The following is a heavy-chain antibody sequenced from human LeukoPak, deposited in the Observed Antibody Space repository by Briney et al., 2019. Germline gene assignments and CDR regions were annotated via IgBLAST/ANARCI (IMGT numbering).Heavy chain of an antibody. J-gene: IGHJ3*02. D-gene: IGHD1-26*01. Sequence: PGGSLRLSCAASGFTFDDYGMHWVRQAPGKGLVWVSRINSDGSTTSYADSVKGRFTISRDNAKNTLYLQMNSLRAEDTAVYYCARRGATRAAFDIWGQGTMVTVSS. CDR2: INSDGSTT. V-gene: IGHV3-74*01. CDR3: ARRGATRAAFDI. CDR1: GFTFDDYG.